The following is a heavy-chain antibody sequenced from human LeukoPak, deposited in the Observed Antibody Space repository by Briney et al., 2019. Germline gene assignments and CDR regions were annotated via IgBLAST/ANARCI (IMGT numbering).Heavy chain of an antibody. CDR2: IYHTGST. CDR3: ARQISGYSSSWYPNWFDP. V-gene: IGHV4-59*08. J-gene: IGHJ5*02. Sequence: KPSETLSLTCTVSGGSISGYYWSWIRQPPGKGLEWIGCIYHTGSTNYNPSLKSRVAISVDTSKNQFSLKLTSVTAADTAVYYCARQISGYSSSWYPNWFDPWGQGTLVTVSS. D-gene: IGHD6-13*01. CDR1: GGSISGYY.